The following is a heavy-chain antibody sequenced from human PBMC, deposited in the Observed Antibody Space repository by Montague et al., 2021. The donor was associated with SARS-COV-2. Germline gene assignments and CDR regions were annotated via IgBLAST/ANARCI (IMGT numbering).Heavy chain of an antibody. Sequence: SETLSLTCTVSGGSISSYYWSWIRQPAGKGLEWIGYIYYSGSTNYNPSLKSRVTISVDTSKNQFSLKLSSVTAADTAVYYCARDSYSSSWATPYWYFDLWGRGTLVTVSS. CDR3: ARDSYSSSWATPYWYFDL. J-gene: IGHJ2*01. CDR2: IYYSGST. V-gene: IGHV4-59*01. D-gene: IGHD6-13*01. CDR1: GGSISSYY.